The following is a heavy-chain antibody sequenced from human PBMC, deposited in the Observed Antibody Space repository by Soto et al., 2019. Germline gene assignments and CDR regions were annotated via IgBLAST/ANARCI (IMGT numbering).Heavy chain of an antibody. V-gene: IGHV4-4*02. J-gene: IGHJ6*02. CDR3: ATQTISCTWGV. D-gene: IGHD3-16*01. Sequence: QVQLQESGPGLVKPSETLSLTCAVSGGPITTTTWWAWVRLPPGKGLEWIGELHHDGTTNYNPSLESRITMSLDKSNNHFSLKLTSVTAADTAIYYCATQTISCTWGVWGRGTTVTVSS. CDR1: GGPITTTTW. CDR2: LHHDGTT.